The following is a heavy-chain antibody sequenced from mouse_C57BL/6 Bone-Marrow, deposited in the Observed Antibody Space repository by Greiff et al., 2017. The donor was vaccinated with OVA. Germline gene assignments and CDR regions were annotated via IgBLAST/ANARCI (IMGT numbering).Heavy chain of an antibody. CDR3: ARGNCGSSFYAMDY. D-gene: IGHD1-1*01. J-gene: IGHJ4*01. Sequence: EVKLLESVAELVRPGASVKLSCTASGFNIKNTYMHWVKQRPEQGLEWIGRINPANDNTKYAPKFQGKATMTADTSSNTAYLQLSSPSSEDTAVYCCARGNCGSSFYAMDYWGQGTSVTVSS. V-gene: IGHV14-3*01. CDR2: INPANDNT. CDR1: GFNIKNTY.